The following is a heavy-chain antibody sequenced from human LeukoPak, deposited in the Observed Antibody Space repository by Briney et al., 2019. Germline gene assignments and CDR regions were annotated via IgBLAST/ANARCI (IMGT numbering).Heavy chain of an antibody. CDR3: ARDSLWFGELTFDY. J-gene: IGHJ4*02. D-gene: IGHD3-10*01. CDR1: GFTFSSYS. CDR2: ISSSSSYI. Sequence: GGSLRLSCAASGFTFSSYSMNWVRQAPGKGLEWVSSISSSSSYIYYADSVKGRFTISRDNAKNSLYLQMNSLRAEDTAVYYCARDSLWFGELTFDYWGQGTLVTVSS. V-gene: IGHV3-21*01.